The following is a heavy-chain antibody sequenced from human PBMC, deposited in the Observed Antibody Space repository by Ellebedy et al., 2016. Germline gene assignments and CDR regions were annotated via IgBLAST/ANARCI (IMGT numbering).Heavy chain of an antibody. CDR2: INSDGSTT. V-gene: IGHV3-74*01. D-gene: IGHD2-2*03. J-gene: IGHJ6*02. CDR1: GFTFSSYW. Sequence: GESLKISXAASGFTFSSYWMHWVRQAPGKGLVWVSRINSDGSTTSYADSVKGRFTISRDNAKNTLYLQMNSLRAEDTAVYYCAREWMRGMDVWGQGTIVTVSS. CDR3: AREWMRGMDV.